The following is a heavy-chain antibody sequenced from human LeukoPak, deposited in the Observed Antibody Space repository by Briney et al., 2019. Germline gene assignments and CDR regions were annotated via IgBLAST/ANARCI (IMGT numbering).Heavy chain of an antibody. D-gene: IGHD4-17*01. V-gene: IGHV3-13*01. Sequence: GGSLRLSCAASGFTFSSYDMHWVRQATGKGLEWVSAIGTAGDTYYPGSVKGRFTISRENAKNSLYLQTNSLRAGDTAVYYCARAQGSYGDYAFDYWGQGTLVTVSS. J-gene: IGHJ4*02. CDR3: ARAQGSYGDYAFDY. CDR2: IGTAGDT. CDR1: GFTFSSYD.